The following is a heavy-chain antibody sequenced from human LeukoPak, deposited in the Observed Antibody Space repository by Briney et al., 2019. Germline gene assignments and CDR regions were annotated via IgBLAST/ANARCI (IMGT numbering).Heavy chain of an antibody. V-gene: IGHV1-46*01. J-gene: IGHJ4*02. D-gene: IGHD2-21*02. CDR3: ASCKGGDCYHDY. CDR2: INPSGGST. CDR1: GYTFTSYY. Sequence: GASVKVSCKASGYTFTSYYMHWVRQAPGQGLEWMGIINPSGGSTSYAQKFQGRVTITADKSTSTAYMELSSLRSEDTAVYYCASCKGGDCYHDYWGQGTLVTVSS.